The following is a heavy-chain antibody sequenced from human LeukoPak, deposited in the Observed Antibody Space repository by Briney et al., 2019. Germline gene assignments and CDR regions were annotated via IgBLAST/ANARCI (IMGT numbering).Heavy chain of an antibody. CDR1: GGSFSGYY. V-gene: IGHV4-34*01. Sequence: SETLSLTCAVYGGSFSGYYRSWIRQPPGKGLEWIGEINHSGSTNYNPSLKSRVTISVDTSKNQFSLKLSSVTAADTAVYYCARGVPSITIFGVVIRAGSWFDPWGQGTLVTVSS. D-gene: IGHD3-3*01. CDR3: ARGVPSITIFGVVIRAGSWFDP. J-gene: IGHJ5*01. CDR2: INHSGST.